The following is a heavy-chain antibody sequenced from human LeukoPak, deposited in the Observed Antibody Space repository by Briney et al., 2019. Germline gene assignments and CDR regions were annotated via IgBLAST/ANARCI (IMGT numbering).Heavy chain of an antibody. J-gene: IGHJ5*02. D-gene: IGHD6-6*01. CDR2: INPNSGGT. V-gene: IGHV1-2*02. Sequence: ASVKVSCKASGYIFTGYYMHWVRQAPGQGLEWMGWINPNSGGTNYAQKFQGRVTMTRDTSISTAYMELSRLRSDDTAVYYCARERPIAARLEFGFDPWGQGTLVTVSS. CDR3: ARERPIAARLEFGFDP. CDR1: GYIFTGYY.